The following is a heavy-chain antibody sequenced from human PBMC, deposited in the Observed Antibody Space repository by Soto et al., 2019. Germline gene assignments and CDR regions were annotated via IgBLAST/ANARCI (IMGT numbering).Heavy chain of an antibody. CDR3: GRQPGHCGSTTCFGYYSVDV. Sequence: SETLSLTCSVSGGSISSSSYSWGWIRQPPGKGLDWIGTIYYSGSTHYNPSFEGRVAISADTPNNQLSLRLSSVTAADTAAYYCGRQPGHCGSTTCFGYYSVDVWGQGTTVTVSS. CDR1: GGSISSSSYS. CDR2: IYYSGST. J-gene: IGHJ6*02. D-gene: IGHD2-2*01. V-gene: IGHV4-39*01.